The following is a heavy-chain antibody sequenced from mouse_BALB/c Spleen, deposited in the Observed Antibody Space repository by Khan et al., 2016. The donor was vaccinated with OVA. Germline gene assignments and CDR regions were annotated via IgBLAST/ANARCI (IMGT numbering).Heavy chain of an antibody. CDR1: GYTFTDYA. CDR2: ISTYYGDA. CDR3: ARDGRFAY. V-gene: IGHV1S137*01. D-gene: IGHD2-3*01. J-gene: IGHJ3*01. Sequence: QLQQSGAELVRPGVSVKISCKGSGYTFTDYAMHWVKQSHAKGLEWIGIISTYYGDADYNHKFQGKASMTVDKSSSTASMDLTSLTTEDSAIYYCARDGRFAYWGQGTLVTVSA.